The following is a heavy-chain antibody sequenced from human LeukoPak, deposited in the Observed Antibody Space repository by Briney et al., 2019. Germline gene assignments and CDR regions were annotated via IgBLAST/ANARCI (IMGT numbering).Heavy chain of an antibody. V-gene: IGHV4-59*12. D-gene: IGHD5-24*01. CDR2: IYYSGST. J-gene: IGHJ5*02. CDR3: ASIGDGYKGNP. Sequence: SETLSLTCTVSGGSISSYYWSWIRQPPGKGLEWIGYIYYSGSTNYNPSLKSRVTISVDTSKNQFSLKLSSVTAADTAVYYCASIGDGYKGNPWGQGTLVTVSS. CDR1: GGSISSYY.